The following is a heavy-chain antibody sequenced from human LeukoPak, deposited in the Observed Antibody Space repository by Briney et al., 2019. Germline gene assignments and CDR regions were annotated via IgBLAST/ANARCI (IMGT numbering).Heavy chain of an antibody. D-gene: IGHD5-18*01. CDR2: IYSGGST. CDR3: ARELRGDSYGPPVLSDYYYYMDV. Sequence: GGSLTLSCAASAFTVSSNYMRWVRQAQGKGLEWVSVIYSGGSTYSAESAKSMFTISRDNSKNTLSLPMNSLRAEDTAVYYCARELRGDSYGPPVLSDYYYYMDVWGKGTTVTVSS. J-gene: IGHJ6*03. CDR1: AFTVSSNY. V-gene: IGHV3-66*01.